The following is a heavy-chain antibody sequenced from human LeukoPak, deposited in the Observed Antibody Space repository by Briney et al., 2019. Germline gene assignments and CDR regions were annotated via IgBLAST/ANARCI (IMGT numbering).Heavy chain of an antibody. CDR1: GGSFSGYY. CDR3: ARSSYYYGSGSYYHDY. V-gene: IGHV4-34*01. J-gene: IGHJ4*02. CDR2: INHSGST. Sequence: SETLSLTCAVYGGSFSGYYWSWIRQPPGKGLEWIGEINHSGSTNYNPSLKSRVTISVDTSKNQFSLKLSSVSAADTFVDYCARSSYYYGSGSYYHDYWGQGTLVTVSS. D-gene: IGHD3-10*01.